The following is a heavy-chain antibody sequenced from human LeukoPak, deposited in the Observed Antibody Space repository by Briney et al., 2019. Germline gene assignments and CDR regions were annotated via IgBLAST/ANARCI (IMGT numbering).Heavy chain of an antibody. CDR3: ARRQYVLRFLEWLLFAC. CDR2: IYYSGST. V-gene: IGHV4-59*08. Sequence: SETLSLTCAVYGGSFSGYYWSCIRQPPRKGLEWIGCIYYSGSTYYNPSLKSRVTISVDTSKNQFSLKLSSVTAADTAVYYCARRQYVLRFLEWLLFACGGQGTLATVPS. J-gene: IGHJ4*02. CDR1: GGSFSGYY. D-gene: IGHD3-3*01.